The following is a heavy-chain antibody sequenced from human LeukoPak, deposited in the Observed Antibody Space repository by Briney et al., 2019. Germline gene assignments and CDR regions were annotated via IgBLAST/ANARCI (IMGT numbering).Heavy chain of an antibody. CDR2: INHSGST. CDR3: ARRVGAAFDY. V-gene: IGHV4-34*01. D-gene: IGHD1-26*01. CDR1: GGSFSGYY. J-gene: IGHJ4*02. Sequence: SETLSLTCAVYGGSFSGYYWSWIRQPPGKGLEWIGEINHSGSTNYNPSLRSRVTISVDTSKNQFSLKLSSVTAADTAVYYCARRVGAAFDYWGQGTLVTVSS.